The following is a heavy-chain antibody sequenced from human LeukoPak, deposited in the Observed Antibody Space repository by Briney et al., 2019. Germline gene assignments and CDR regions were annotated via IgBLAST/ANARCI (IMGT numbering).Heavy chain of an antibody. Sequence: GGSLRLSCAASGLTFSSFTMSWVRQAPGKGLEWVSSISGSGSYIYYADSVKGRFTISRDNAKNSLYPQMNSLRAEDTAVYYCAKGCSSTSCYGDWGQGTLVTVSS. CDR1: GLTFSSFT. CDR2: ISGSGSYI. CDR3: AKGCSSTSCYGD. D-gene: IGHD2-2*01. V-gene: IGHV3-21*01. J-gene: IGHJ4*02.